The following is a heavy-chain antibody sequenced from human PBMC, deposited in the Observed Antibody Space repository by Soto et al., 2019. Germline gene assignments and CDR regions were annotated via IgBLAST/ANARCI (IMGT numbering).Heavy chain of an antibody. Sequence: QITLKESGPPLVKPTQTLTLTCTFSGFSLSTSGVGVGWIRQPPGKALEWLALIYWDDDKRYSPSLKSRLTITKDTSKNQVVLTMTNMDPVDTATYYCAHYSPIAAAGTNEPNFDYWGQGTLVTVSS. D-gene: IGHD6-13*01. J-gene: IGHJ4*02. V-gene: IGHV2-5*02. CDR1: GFSLSTSGVG. CDR2: IYWDDDK. CDR3: AHYSPIAAAGTNEPNFDY.